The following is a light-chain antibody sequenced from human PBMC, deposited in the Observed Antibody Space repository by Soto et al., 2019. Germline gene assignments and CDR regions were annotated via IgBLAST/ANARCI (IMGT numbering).Light chain of an antibody. CDR1: SRDVGGSIS. CDR3: SSDAGSNNWV. CDR2: EVN. J-gene: IGLJ3*02. Sequence: QSALTQPPSASGSPGQSVTISCTGTSRDVGGSISVSWYQHHPGKAPKLMIYEVNKRPSGVPDRFSGCKSGNTASLTVSGLQAEDEADYYCSSDAGSNNWVFGGGTKVTVL. V-gene: IGLV2-8*01.